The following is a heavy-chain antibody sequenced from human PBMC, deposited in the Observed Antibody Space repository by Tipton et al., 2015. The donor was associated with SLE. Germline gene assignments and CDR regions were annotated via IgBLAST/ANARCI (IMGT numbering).Heavy chain of an antibody. Sequence: TLSLTCAVYGGSFSGYYWTWIRQPPGKGLEWIGYIHYSGSTNCDPSLKSRVTISVDTSKNQFSLSLRSVTAADTAVYYCARDLYGGASRLAYWGQGTLVTVSS. CDR1: GGSFSGYY. CDR3: ARDLYGGASRLAY. J-gene: IGHJ4*02. CDR2: IHYSGST. D-gene: IGHD3-16*01. V-gene: IGHV4-59*01.